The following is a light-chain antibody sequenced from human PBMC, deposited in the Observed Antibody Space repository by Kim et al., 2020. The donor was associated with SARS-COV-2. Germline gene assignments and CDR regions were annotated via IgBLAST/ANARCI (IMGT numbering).Light chain of an antibody. CDR1: SSTIGAGYE. CDR2: GNS. CDR3: QSYDSSLSGSV. V-gene: IGLV1-40*01. J-gene: IGLJ3*02. Sequence: RVTISCTGSSSTIGAGYEVHWYQQLPGTAPKLLIYGNSNRPSGVPDRFSGSKSGTSASLAITGLQAEDEADYYCQSYDSSLSGSVFGGGTKLTVL.